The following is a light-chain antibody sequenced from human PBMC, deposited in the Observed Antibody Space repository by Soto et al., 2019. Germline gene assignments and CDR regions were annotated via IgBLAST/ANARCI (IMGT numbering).Light chain of an antibody. CDR2: AAS. J-gene: IGKJ2*01. CDR1: QSSSSY. CDR3: QQSYSTPPEYT. Sequence: DIQMTQSPSSLSASVGDRVTITCRASQSSSSYFNWYQQKPGKAPKLLIYAASSLHSGVPSRFSGSGSGTDFTLTISSLQPEDFATYYCQQSYSTPPEYTFGQGTKLQIK. V-gene: IGKV1-39*01.